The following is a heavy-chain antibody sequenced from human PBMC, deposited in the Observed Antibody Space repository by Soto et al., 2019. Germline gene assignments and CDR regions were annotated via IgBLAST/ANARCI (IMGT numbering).Heavy chain of an antibody. Sequence: GGSLRLSCAASGFTFSGSAMHWVRQASGKGLEWVGRIRSKANSYATAYAASVKGRFTISRDDSKNTAYLQMNSLKTEDTAVYYCTRRYSGDGFDYWGQGTLVTVSS. V-gene: IGHV3-73*01. CDR2: IRSKANSYAT. CDR3: TRRYSGDGFDY. D-gene: IGHD6-13*01. J-gene: IGHJ4*02. CDR1: GFTFSGSA.